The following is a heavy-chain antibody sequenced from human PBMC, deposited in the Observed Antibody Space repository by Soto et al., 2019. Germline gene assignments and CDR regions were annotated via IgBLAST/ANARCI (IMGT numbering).Heavy chain of an antibody. CDR3: ARAGYCSVGSCYYDCYYMDV. CDR1: GFTFSSYG. J-gene: IGHJ6*03. V-gene: IGHV3-7*04. CDR2: IKQDGSEK. Sequence: PGGSLRLSCAASGFTFSSYGMSWVRQAPGKGLEWVANIKQDGSEKYYVDSVKGRFTISRDNAKNSLYLQMNSLRAEDTAVYYCARAGYCSVGSCYYDCYYMDVWGKGTTVTVSS. D-gene: IGHD2-15*01.